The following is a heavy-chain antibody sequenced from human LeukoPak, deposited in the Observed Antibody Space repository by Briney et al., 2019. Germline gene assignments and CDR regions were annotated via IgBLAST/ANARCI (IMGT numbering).Heavy chain of an antibody. V-gene: IGHV1-8*01. Sequence: GASVKVSCKASGYTFTSYDINWVRQATGQGLEWMGWMNPNSGNTGYAQKFQGRVTMTRNTSISTAYMELSSLRSEDTAVYYCARGHTEQNRVWEPTGYYYYYYYMDVWGKGTTVTVSS. J-gene: IGHJ6*03. CDR2: MNPNSGNT. CDR1: GYTFTSYD. D-gene: IGHD1-26*01. CDR3: ARGHTEQNRVWEPTGYYYYYYYMDV.